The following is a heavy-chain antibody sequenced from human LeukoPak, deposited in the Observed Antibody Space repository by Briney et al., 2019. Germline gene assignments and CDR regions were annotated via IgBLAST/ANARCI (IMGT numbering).Heavy chain of an antibody. J-gene: IGHJ4*02. CDR2: IYPGDSDT. D-gene: IGHD3-10*01. V-gene: IGHV5-51*01. Sequence: GESLKISCKGSGYSFTSYWIGWVRQMPGKGLEWMGIIYPGDSDTRYSPSFQGQVTISADKSISTAYLQWSSLKASDTAMYYCARQRAYYGSGSYTNSVYYFDYWGQGTLVTVSS. CDR3: ARQRAYYGSGSYTNSVYYFDY. CDR1: GYSFTSYW.